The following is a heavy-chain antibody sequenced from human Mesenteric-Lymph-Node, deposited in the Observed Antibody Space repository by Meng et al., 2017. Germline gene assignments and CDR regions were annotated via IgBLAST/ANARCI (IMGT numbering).Heavy chain of an antibody. J-gene: IGHJ6*02. V-gene: IGHV3-48*03. CDR1: GFTFSSYE. CDR3: ATHTNQYDFWSGYSNYYYYGMDV. D-gene: IGHD3-3*01. Sequence: GGSLRLSCAASGFTFSSYEMNWVRQAPGKELEWVSYISSSGSTIYHADSVKGRFTNSRDNAKNSLYLRMNSLGAEDTAVYYCATHTNQYDFWSGYSNYYYYGMDVWGQGTTVTVSS. CDR2: ISSSGSTI.